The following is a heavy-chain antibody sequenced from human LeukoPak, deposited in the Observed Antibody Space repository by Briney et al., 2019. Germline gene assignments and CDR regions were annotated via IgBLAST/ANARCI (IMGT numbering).Heavy chain of an antibody. CDR1: GYTFTSYA. Sequence: VASVKVSCKASGYTFTSYAMHWVRQAPGQRREWMGWINAGNGNTKYSQKFQGRVTITRDTSASTAYMELSSLRYEDTAVYYCARGVGRWELLVWFDPWGQGTLVTVSS. D-gene: IGHD1-26*01. V-gene: IGHV1-3*01. CDR3: ARGVGRWELLVWFDP. J-gene: IGHJ5*02. CDR2: INAGNGNT.